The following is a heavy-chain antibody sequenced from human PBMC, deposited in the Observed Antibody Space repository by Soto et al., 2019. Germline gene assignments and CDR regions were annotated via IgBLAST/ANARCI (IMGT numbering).Heavy chain of an antibody. CDR1: GGTFSSYA. Sequence: QVQLVQSGAEVKKPGSSVKVSCKASGGTFSSYAISWVRQAPGQGLEWMGGIIPIFGTANYAQKFQGRVTITADESTSTADMELSSLRSEDTAVYYCARVPPGHCSSTSCYVVVDAFDIWGQGTMVTVSS. V-gene: IGHV1-69*01. CDR3: ARVPPGHCSSTSCYVVVDAFDI. D-gene: IGHD2-2*01. CDR2: IIPIFGTA. J-gene: IGHJ3*02.